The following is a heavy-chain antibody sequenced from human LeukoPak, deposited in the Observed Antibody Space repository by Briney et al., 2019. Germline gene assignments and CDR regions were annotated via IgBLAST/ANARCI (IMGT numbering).Heavy chain of an antibody. V-gene: IGHV1-8*01. J-gene: IGHJ4*02. CDR2: MNPNNGNT. Sequence: ASVKVSCKASGYTFTSYDFNWVRQVTGQGLEWMGWMNPNNGNTGYAQKFQGRVSMTRDTSISTAYLELSSLRSEDTAVYYCARGGRGGSYWTDYWGQGTLVTVSS. D-gene: IGHD1-26*01. CDR3: ARGGRGGSYWTDY. CDR1: GYTFTSYD.